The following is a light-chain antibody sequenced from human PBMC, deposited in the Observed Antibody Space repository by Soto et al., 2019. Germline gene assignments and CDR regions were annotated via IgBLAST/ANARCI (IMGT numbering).Light chain of an antibody. Sequence: EIGLTQSPGTLSLSPGERATLSCRASQSVNRGSLAWYQQKPGQAPRLLMYDTSIRATGIPNRVSGSGSGTDFTLTISRLEPEDFAVYYCQQYGTSPWTFGQGTKVEVK. CDR3: QQYGTSPWT. CDR1: QSVNRGS. CDR2: DTS. V-gene: IGKV3-20*01. J-gene: IGKJ1*01.